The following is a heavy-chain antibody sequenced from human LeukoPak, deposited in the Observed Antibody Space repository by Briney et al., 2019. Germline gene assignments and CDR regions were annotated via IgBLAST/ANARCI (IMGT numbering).Heavy chain of an antibody. J-gene: IGHJ3*02. Sequence: SETLSLTCAVSGGSISSSNWWSWVRQPPGKGLECIGSIYYSGSTYYNPSLKSRVTMSVDTSKNQFSLKLSSVTAADTAVYYCARVVGFGGVINNAFDIWGQGTMVTVSS. CDR1: GGSISSSNW. CDR3: ARVVGFGGVINNAFDI. V-gene: IGHV4-4*02. CDR2: IYYSGST. D-gene: IGHD3-16*02.